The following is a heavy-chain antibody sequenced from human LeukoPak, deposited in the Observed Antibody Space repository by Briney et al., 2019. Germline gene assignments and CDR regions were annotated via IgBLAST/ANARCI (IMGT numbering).Heavy chain of an antibody. CDR2: IYGSGRT. V-gene: IGHV4-59*11. CDR3: AYHVGRYSSSSRDYYYYMDV. Sequence: PSETLSLTCTVSGVSINSHYLNWIRQPPGKGLEWIGYIYGSGRTNYNPSLKSRVTMSVDTSKNQFSLKLSSVTAADTAVYHCAYHVGRYSSSSRDYYYYMDVWGKGNTVTVSS. CDR1: GVSINSHY. D-gene: IGHD6-6*01. J-gene: IGHJ6*03.